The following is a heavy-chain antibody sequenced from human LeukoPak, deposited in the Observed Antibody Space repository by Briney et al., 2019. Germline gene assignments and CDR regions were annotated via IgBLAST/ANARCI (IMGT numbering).Heavy chain of an antibody. CDR1: GFTSSSYS. V-gene: IGHV3-21*01. J-gene: IGHJ4*02. CDR2: ISSSSSYI. D-gene: IGHD6-19*01. Sequence: GGSLRLSCAASGFTSSSYSMNWVRQAPGKGLEWVSSISSSSSYIYYADSVKGRFTISRDNAKNSLYLQMNSLRAEDTAVYYCARVAVAGPFDYWGQGTLVTVSS. CDR3: ARVAVAGPFDY.